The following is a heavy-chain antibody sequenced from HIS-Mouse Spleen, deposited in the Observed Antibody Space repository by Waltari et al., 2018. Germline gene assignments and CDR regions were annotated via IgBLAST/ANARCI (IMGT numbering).Heavy chain of an antibody. J-gene: IGHJ2*01. D-gene: IGHD6-13*01. V-gene: IGHV4-39*07. CDR1: GGSIRSSSYY. Sequence: QLQLQESGPGLVKPSETLSVTCTVSGGSIRSSSYYCGWTRQPPGKGLEWIGSIYYSGSTYYNPSLKSRVTISVDTSKNQFSLKLSSVTAADTAVYYCAREIPYSSSWYDWYFDLWGRGTLVTVSS. CDR3: AREIPYSSSWYDWYFDL. CDR2: IYYSGST.